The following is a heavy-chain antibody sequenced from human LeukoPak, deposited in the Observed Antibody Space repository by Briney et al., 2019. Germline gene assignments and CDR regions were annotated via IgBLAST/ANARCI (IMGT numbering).Heavy chain of an antibody. Sequence: PGGSLRLSWAAAGFTSSSYSMNWVRQAAGKGLEWVSCINWKGGSTGYADSVKGRFTIGRDNAKNSLYLQMNRLRSDDTALYYCARNVQSRAAAWQGRLYYYYYYMDVWGKGTTVTVSS. V-gene: IGHV3-20*04. J-gene: IGHJ6*03. CDR1: GFTSSSYS. CDR2: INWKGGST. D-gene: IGHD6-13*01. CDR3: ARNVQSRAAAWQGRLYYYYYYMDV.